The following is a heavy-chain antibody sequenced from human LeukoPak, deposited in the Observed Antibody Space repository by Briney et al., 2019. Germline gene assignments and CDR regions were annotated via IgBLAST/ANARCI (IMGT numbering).Heavy chain of an antibody. CDR1: GGTFSSYA. J-gene: IGHJ4*02. Sequence: ASVKVSCKASGGTFSSYAISWVRQAPGQGLEWMGWISAYNGNTNYAQKLQGRVTMTTDTSTSTAYMELRSLRSDDTAVYYCARDPIYSSGWTPENYFDYWGQGTLVTVSS. D-gene: IGHD6-19*01. V-gene: IGHV1-18*01. CDR3: ARDPIYSSGWTPENYFDY. CDR2: ISAYNGNT.